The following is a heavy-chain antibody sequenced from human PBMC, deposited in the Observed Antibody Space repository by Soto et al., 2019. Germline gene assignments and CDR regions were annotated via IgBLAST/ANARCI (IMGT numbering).Heavy chain of an antibody. J-gene: IGHJ4*02. CDR1: GGSISSLSYY. CDR2: IFFTGNT. V-gene: IGHV4-39*02. Sequence: SETLSLTCTVSGGSISSLSYYWGWIRQPPGKGLEWIGSIFFTGNTYYNPSLESRVAISVDTSRNHFSLTVNSVTAADTAVYYCARRHCSGGNCYNHGFDSWGQGTLVTVSS. CDR3: ARRHCSGGNCYNHGFDS. D-gene: IGHD2-15*01.